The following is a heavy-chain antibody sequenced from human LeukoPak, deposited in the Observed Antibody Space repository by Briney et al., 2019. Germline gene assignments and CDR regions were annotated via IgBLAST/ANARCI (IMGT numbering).Heavy chain of an antibody. J-gene: IGHJ4*02. CDR3: ARDRDGKEL. Sequence: GGSLRLSCAASGFTFRDFWMSWVRQAPGKGLEWVSNIQQNGIEKYSVEGRFTTSPDNVNSLLYLRINSLRADDTAMYYCARDRDGKELWGQGTLVTVSS. V-gene: IGHV3-7*03. CDR1: GFTFRDFW. CDR2: IQQNGIEK. D-gene: IGHD1-1*01.